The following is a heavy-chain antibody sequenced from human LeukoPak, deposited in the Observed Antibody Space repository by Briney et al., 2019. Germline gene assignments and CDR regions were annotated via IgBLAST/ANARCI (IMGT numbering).Heavy chain of an antibody. Sequence: ASVKVSCKASGYTFSSHDINWVGQATGQGLEWMGWMNPNSGNTGYAQKFQGRVTMTRNTPIGTAYMELSSLRSEDTAVYYCARGYSINCSSTSCNHYLNWFDPWGQGTLVTVSS. D-gene: IGHD2-2*01. V-gene: IGHV1-8*01. CDR1: GYTFSSHD. CDR2: MNPNSGNT. J-gene: IGHJ5*02. CDR3: ARGYSINCSSTSCNHYLNWFDP.